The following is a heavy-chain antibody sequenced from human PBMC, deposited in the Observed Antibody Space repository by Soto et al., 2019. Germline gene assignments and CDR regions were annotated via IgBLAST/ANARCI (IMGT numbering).Heavy chain of an antibody. CDR2: ISSSGSTI. CDR3: ARAHSAYYYDSSGYYGYFDY. Sequence: GGSLRLSCAASGFTFSSYEMNWVRQAPGKGLEWFSYISSSGSTIYYADSVKGRFTISRDNAKNSLYLQMNSLRAEDTAVYYCARAHSAYYYDSSGYYGYFDYWGQGTLVTVSS. D-gene: IGHD3-22*01. J-gene: IGHJ4*02. CDR1: GFTFSSYE. V-gene: IGHV3-48*03.